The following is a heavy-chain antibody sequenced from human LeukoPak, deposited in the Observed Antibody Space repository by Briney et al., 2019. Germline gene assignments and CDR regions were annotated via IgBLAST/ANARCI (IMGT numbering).Heavy chain of an antibody. CDR3: AKGPYGSGSYYKYYFDY. V-gene: IGHV3-9*01. J-gene: IGHJ4*02. CDR2: ISWNSGSI. CDR1: GFTFDDYA. Sequence: GGSLRLSCAASGFTFDDYAMHWVRQAPGKGLEWVSGISWNSGSIGYADSVKGRFTISRDNAKNSLYLQMNSLRAEDTALYYCAKGPYGSGSYYKYYFDYWGQGTLVTVSS. D-gene: IGHD3-10*01.